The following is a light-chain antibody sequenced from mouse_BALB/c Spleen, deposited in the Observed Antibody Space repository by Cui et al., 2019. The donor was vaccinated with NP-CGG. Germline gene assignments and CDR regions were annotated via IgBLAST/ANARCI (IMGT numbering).Light chain of an antibody. V-gene: IGLV1*01. CDR2: GTN. CDR1: TGAVTTRNY. Sequence: QAILTQESDFPKPPGEKATLTCRSSTGAVTTRNYANWVQERPDHLFTGLIGGTNNRAPSVPARFSGSLIGDKAALTITGAQTEDEAIYFCALWYSNHWVFGGGTKLTVL. J-gene: IGLJ1*01. CDR3: ALWYSNHWV.